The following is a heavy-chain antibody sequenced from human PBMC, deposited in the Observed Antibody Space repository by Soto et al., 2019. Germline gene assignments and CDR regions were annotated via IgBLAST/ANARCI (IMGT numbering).Heavy chain of an antibody. V-gene: IGHV3-23*01. CDR2: ISGSGGST. J-gene: IGHJ4*02. CDR1: GFTFSSYA. D-gene: IGHD5-18*01. CDR3: AKDLSAGYIYGPPEY. Sequence: EVQLLESGGGLVQPGGSLRLSCAASGFTFSSYAMSWVRPAPGKGLEWVSAISGSGGSTYYADSVKARFTIYRDNSKNTLYLQMNSLRAGDTAVYYCAKDLSAGYIYGPPEYWGQGTLATVSS.